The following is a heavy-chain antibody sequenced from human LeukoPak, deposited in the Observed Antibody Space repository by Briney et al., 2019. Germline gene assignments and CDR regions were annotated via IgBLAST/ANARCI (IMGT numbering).Heavy chain of an antibody. CDR2: INPNSGGT. V-gene: IGHV1-2*02. CDR3: ARAEDQLLFTLYYMDV. Sequence: ASVKVSCKASGYTFTGYYMHWGRQAPGQGLEWTGWINPNSGGTNYAQKFQGRVTMTRDTSITTAYMELSRLRSDDTAVYYCARAEDQLLFTLYYMDVWGKGTTVTVSS. CDR1: GYTFTGYY. J-gene: IGHJ6*03. D-gene: IGHD2-2*01.